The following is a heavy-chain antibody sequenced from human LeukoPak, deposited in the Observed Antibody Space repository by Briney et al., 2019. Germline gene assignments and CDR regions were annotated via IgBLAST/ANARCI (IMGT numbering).Heavy chain of an antibody. CDR3: ARVNWVVDY. Sequence: KPSETLSLTCTVSSYSISSGYHWGWIRQPPGKGLERIGNIYRSGITYYNPSLKSRVTMSVDTSKNQFSLKLSSVTAADTAIYYCARVNWVVDYWGQGTLVTVSS. J-gene: IGHJ4*02. CDR2: IYRSGIT. CDR1: SYSISSGYH. V-gene: IGHV4-38-2*02. D-gene: IGHD1-1*01.